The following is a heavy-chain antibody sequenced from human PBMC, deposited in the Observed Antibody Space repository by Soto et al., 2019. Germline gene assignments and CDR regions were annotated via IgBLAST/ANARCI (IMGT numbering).Heavy chain of an antibody. D-gene: IGHD6-13*01. J-gene: IGHJ5*02. Sequence: QLQLQESGPGLVKPSETLSLTCTVSGGSISSSSYYWGWIRQPPGKGLEWIGSIYYSGSTYYNPSLKSLVTISVATSKNQFSLKLSSVTAADTAVYYCARQRVAAAGLGGNWFDPWGQGTLVTVSS. CDR2: IYYSGST. CDR3: ARQRVAAAGLGGNWFDP. CDR1: GGSISSSSYY. V-gene: IGHV4-39*01.